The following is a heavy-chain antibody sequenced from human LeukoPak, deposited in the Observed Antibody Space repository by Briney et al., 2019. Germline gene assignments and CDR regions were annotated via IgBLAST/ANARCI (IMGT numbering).Heavy chain of an antibody. CDR1: GFTFSSYA. D-gene: IGHD6-19*01. CDR3: AREIAVAGISGHYYYYGMDV. J-gene: IGHJ6*02. V-gene: IGHV3-33*01. Sequence: GRSLRLSCAASGFTFSSYAMHWVRQAPGKGLEWVAVIWYDGSNKYYADSVKGRFTISRDNSKNTLYLQMNSLRAEDTAVYYCAREIAVAGISGHYYYYGMDVWGQGTTVTVSS. CDR2: IWYDGSNK.